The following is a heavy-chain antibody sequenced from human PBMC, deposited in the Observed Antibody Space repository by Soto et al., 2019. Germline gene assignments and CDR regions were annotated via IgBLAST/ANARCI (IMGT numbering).Heavy chain of an antibody. CDR3: ARVGHYDSSGYLPDY. Sequence: GASVKVSCKASGYTFTSYGISWGRQAPGQGLEWMGWISAYNGNTNYAQKLQGRVTMTTDTSTSTAYMELRSLRSDDTAVYYCARVGHYDSSGYLPDYWGQGTLVTVSS. J-gene: IGHJ4*02. D-gene: IGHD3-22*01. V-gene: IGHV1-18*01. CDR2: ISAYNGNT. CDR1: GYTFTSYG.